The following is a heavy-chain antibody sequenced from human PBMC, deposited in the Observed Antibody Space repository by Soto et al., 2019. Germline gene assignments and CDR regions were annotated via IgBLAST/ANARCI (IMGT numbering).Heavy chain of an antibody. Sequence: SETLSLTCTVSGGSISNSNYYWGWIRQPPGKGLEWIGSIYYTGNTYYSPSLKSRLTITKDTSKNQVVLSMTNMDPVDTATYFCAHRSADSHFDLWGQGILVTVSS. D-gene: IGHD2-2*01. CDR2: IYYTGNT. J-gene: IGHJ4*02. V-gene: IGHV4-39*06. CDR1: GGSISNSNYY. CDR3: AHRSADSHFDL.